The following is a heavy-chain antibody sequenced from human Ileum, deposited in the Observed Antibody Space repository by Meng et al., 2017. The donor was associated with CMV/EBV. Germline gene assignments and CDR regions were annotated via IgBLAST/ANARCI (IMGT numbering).Heavy chain of an antibody. CDR3: ATNYFDSGGYPYFDY. CDR2: IYYSGST. CDR1: GGSISSSTYY. J-gene: IGHJ4*02. D-gene: IGHD3-22*01. V-gene: IGHV4-39*07. Sequence: SETLSLTCTVSGGSISSSTYYWGWIRQPPGKGLECIVRIYYSGSTYYNPSLKSRLTISVDTSKNQFSLNLSSVTAADTAVYYCATNYFDSGGYPYFDYWGQGTLVTVSS.